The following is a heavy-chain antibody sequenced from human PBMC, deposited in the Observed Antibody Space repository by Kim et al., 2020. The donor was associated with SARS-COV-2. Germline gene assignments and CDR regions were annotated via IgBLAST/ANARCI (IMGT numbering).Heavy chain of an antibody. V-gene: IGHV3-48*03. CDR2: IGKTDSVV. Sequence: GGSLRLSCVASGFIFSTYEMNWVRQAPGKGLEWVSYIGKTDSVVFYADSVKGRFTVSRDNAKNSLFLQMNSLRAEDTAVYYCATDAEGPEDFDRWGQGTLVTVSS. J-gene: IGHJ4*02. CDR1: GFIFSTYE. CDR3: ATDAEGPEDFDR.